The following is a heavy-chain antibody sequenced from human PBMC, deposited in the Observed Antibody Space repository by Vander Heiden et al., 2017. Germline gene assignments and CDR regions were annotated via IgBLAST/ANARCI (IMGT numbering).Heavy chain of an antibody. CDR3: AKGYDYEGGYYFDY. CDR2: ISGSGGST. Sequence: EVQLLESGGGLVQPGGSLRLSCAASGFTFSSYAMSWARQAPGKGLEWVSAISGSGGSTYYADSVKGRFPISRDNSKNTLYLQMNSLRAEDTAVYYCAKGYDYEGGYYFDYWGQGTLVTVSS. J-gene: IGHJ4*02. CDR1: GFTFSSYA. V-gene: IGHV3-23*01. D-gene: IGHD5-12*01.